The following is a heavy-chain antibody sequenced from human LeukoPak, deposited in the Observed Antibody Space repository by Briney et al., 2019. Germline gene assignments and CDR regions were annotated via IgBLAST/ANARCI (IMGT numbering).Heavy chain of an antibody. CDR2: ISSSGSDM. CDR1: GFSFSSYS. CDR3: ARDPRVVVPAYFYYYYMDV. D-gene: IGHD2-2*01. J-gene: IGHJ6*03. Sequence: GGSLRLSCAATGFSFSSYSMNWVRLAPGKGLEWVSSISSSGSDMYYADSVRGRFIISRDNARNSLLLQMNSLRAEDTAVYFCARDPRVVVPAYFYYYYMDVWGKGTTFTASS. V-gene: IGHV3-21*01.